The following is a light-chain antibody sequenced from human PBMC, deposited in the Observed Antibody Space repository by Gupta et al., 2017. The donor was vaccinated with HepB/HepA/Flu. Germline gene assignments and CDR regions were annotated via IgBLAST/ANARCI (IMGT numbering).Light chain of an antibody. V-gene: IGLV2-14*03. CDR3: SSFASTSTYV. J-gene: IGLJ1*01. CDR1: NSDVGGYNY. Sequence: QSALTQPPSVSGSPGQSISISCTGSNSDVGGYNYVSWHQHYPGKAPKLIIYDVNNRPSGISDRFSGSKSGNTASLIISGLQADDEADYYCSSFASTSTYVFGSGTKVTVL. CDR2: DVN.